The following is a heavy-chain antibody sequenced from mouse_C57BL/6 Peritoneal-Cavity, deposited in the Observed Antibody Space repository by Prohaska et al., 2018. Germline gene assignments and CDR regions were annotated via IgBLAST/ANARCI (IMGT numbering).Heavy chain of an antibody. CDR3: ASYYGSSHFDY. V-gene: IGHV1-19*01. J-gene: IGHJ2*01. CDR2: INPYNGGT. CDR1: GYTFTDYY. D-gene: IGHD1-1*01. Sequence: VQLQQSGPVLVKPGASVKLSCKASGYTFTDYYMNWVKQSHRKSLEWIGVINPYNGGTSYNQKFKGKATLTVDKSSSTAYMELNSLTSEDSAVYYCASYYGSSHFDYWSQGTTLT.